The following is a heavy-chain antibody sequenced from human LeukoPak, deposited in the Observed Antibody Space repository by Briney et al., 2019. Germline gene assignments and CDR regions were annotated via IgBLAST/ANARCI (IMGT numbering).Heavy chain of an antibody. V-gene: IGHV3-53*01. CDR2: ITGSGTT. D-gene: IGHD6-6*01. J-gene: IGHJ5*02. CDR3: ARGTIAAPAGLDP. CDR1: GGSISSSSYY. Sequence: PSETLSLTCTVSGGSISSSSYYWGWVRQAPGKGLEWVSGITGSGTTYYADSVKGRFTISRDNSKNTLYLQMNSLRAEDTAVYYCARGTIAAPAGLDPWGQGTLVTVSS.